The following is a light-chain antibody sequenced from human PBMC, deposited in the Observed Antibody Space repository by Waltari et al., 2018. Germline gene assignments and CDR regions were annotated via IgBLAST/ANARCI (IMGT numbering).Light chain of an antibody. J-gene: IGLJ3*02. CDR2: DVT. Sequence: QSALTQPRSVSGSPGQSVTIPCTGTSSDVGGYNYVSWYQQHPGKAPKVMIYDVTNRPSGVPDRFSGSKSVYTSSLTSAVLQAEDEADYYCCSYAGTSTWVFGGGTKLTVL. CDR1: SSDVGGYNY. CDR3: CSYAGTSTWV. V-gene: IGLV2-11*01.